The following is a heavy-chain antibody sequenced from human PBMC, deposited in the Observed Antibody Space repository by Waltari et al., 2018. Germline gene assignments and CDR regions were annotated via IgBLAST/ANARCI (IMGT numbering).Heavy chain of an antibody. V-gene: IGHV4-39*07. CDR2: IYYRGST. D-gene: IGHD2-2*01. J-gene: IGHJ5*02. CDR1: GGSISSSSYY. Sequence: QLQLQESGPGLVKPSETLSLPCTVSGGSISSSSYYCGWIRHPPGKGLEWIGSIYYRGSTCYSASRGGRGKREGEKEKRGVGRGRRAVTAADTAVYYCAREAVVGPAASMGDWFDPWGQGTLVTVSS. CDR3: AREAVVGPAASMGDWFDP.